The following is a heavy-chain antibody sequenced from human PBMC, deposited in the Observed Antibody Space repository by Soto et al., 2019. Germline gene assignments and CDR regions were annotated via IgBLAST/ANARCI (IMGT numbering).Heavy chain of an antibody. CDR2: IYYSGST. Sequence: PSETLSLTCTVSGGSISSRSYYWGWIRQPPGKGLEWIGTIYYSGSTYYNPSLKSRVTVSADTSKDQLSLKLTSVTAADTAVYYCARHDGFSSGWIFDYWGHGTLVTVSS. D-gene: IGHD6-19*01. CDR3: ARHDGFSSGWIFDY. V-gene: IGHV4-39*01. CDR1: GGSISSRSYY. J-gene: IGHJ4*01.